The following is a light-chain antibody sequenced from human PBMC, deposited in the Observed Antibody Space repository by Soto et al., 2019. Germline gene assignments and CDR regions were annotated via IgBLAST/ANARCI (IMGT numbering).Light chain of an antibody. V-gene: IGKV1-5*01. CDR3: QQQGT. Sequence: DIQMTQSPSTLSASVGDRVTITCRASQSISSWLAWYQQKPGKAPKLLIYDASSLESGVPSRFSGSGSGTEFTLTISSLQPDDFATYYCQQQGTFGQGTKLEIK. CDR2: DAS. CDR1: QSISSW. J-gene: IGKJ2*01.